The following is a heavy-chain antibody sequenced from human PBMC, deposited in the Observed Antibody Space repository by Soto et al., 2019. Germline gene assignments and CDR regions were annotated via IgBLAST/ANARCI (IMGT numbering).Heavy chain of an antibody. Sequence: GASVKVSCKASGYTFTGYYMHWVRQAPGQGLEWMGWINPNSGGTNYAQKFQGWVTMTRDTSISTAYMELSRLRSDDTAVYYCARDLGYCSSTSCYFNWFDPWGQGTLVTVSS. CDR3: ARDLGYCSSTSCYFNWFDP. CDR2: INPNSGGT. V-gene: IGHV1-2*04. D-gene: IGHD2-2*01. CDR1: GYTFTGYY. J-gene: IGHJ5*02.